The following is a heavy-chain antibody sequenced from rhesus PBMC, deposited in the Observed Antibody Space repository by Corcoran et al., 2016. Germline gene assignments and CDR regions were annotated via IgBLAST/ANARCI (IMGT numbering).Heavy chain of an antibody. V-gene: IGHV1-180*01. CDR3: TRDKSGGFDS. CDR1: GYSFTSHY. J-gene: IGHJ4*01. CDR2: IPPYNGNK. Sequence: QVQLVQSGGEIKQPGASVKLSCKASGYSFTSHYIHWVRQAPGQGLEWIGQIPPYNGNKHYAQTFQGRVTITTATSTSTAYMALSSLRSEDTAVYYCTRDKSGGFDSWGQGVLVIVSS.